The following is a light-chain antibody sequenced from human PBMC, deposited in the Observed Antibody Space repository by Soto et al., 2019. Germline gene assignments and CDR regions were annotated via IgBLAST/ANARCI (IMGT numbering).Light chain of an antibody. CDR1: QSVSSN. J-gene: IGKJ2*02. CDR2: GAS. CDR3: QQYNNWPPWT. Sequence: EIVMTQSPATLSVSPGERATLSCRASQSVSSNLAWYQQKPGQAPRLLIYGASTRATGIPARFSGSRSGTACTLTISSLQSEDFAVYYCQQYNNWPPWTFGQGTKLEIK. V-gene: IGKV3-15*01.